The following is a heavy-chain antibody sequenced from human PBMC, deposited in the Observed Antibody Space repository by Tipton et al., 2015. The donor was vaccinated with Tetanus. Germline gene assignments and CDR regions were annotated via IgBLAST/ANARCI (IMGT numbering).Heavy chain of an antibody. CDR2: IRDNGNS. J-gene: IGHJ4*02. D-gene: IGHD2/OR15-2a*01. V-gene: IGHV4-31*03. CDR1: GGSINSGGHF. CDR3: ARGTFPAFDF. Sequence: TLSLTCTVSGGSINSGGHFWTWIRQRTGKGLEWIGHIRDNGNSYANPSLSGRVTMSVDTRKNQFSLNLTSMSVADTATYYCARGTFPAFDFWGQGVQVTVSS.